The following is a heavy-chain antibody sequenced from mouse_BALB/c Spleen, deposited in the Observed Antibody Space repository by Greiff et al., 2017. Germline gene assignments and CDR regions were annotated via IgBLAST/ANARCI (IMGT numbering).Heavy chain of an antibody. V-gene: IGHV3-6*02. J-gene: IGHJ3*01. D-gene: IGHD4-1*01. Sequence: ESGPGLVKPSQSLSLTCSVTGYSITSGYYWNWIRQFPGNKLEWMGYISYDGSNNYNPSLKNRISITRDTSKNQFFLKLNSVTTEDTATYYCARDQGTGFAYWGQGTLVTVSA. CDR1: GYSITSGYY. CDR3: ARDQGTGFAY. CDR2: ISYDGSN.